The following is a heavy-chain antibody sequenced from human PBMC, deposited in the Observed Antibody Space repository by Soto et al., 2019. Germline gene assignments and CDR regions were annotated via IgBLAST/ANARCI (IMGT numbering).Heavy chain of an antibody. D-gene: IGHD6-13*01. CDR1: GGSISSSAYY. CDR2: IHYSGNT. Sequence: SETLSLTCTVSGGSISSSAYYWDWIRQPPGKGLEWIGSIHYSGNTYYNPSLKSRVTISVDTSKNQFSLKLSSVTAADTAVYYCARLAGVGPAGAYSHGPDYYYFYGMDVWGQGTTVTVAS. CDR3: ARLAGVGPAGAYSHGPDYYYFYGMDV. J-gene: IGHJ6*02. V-gene: IGHV4-39*01.